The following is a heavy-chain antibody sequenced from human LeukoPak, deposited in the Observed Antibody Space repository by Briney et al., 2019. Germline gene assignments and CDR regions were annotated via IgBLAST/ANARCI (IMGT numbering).Heavy chain of an antibody. Sequence: PSETLSLTCTVSGYSISSGYYWGWIRQPPGKGLEWIGYIYYSGSTYYNPSLRSRFTLSLDMSENQFSLRLSSVTAADTAVYYCARAVTSGYQFYYYMDVWGKGTTVTVSS. CDR2: IYYSGST. V-gene: IGHV4-38-2*02. CDR1: GYSISSGYY. J-gene: IGHJ6*03. CDR3: ARAVTSGYQFYYYMDV. D-gene: IGHD4-17*01.